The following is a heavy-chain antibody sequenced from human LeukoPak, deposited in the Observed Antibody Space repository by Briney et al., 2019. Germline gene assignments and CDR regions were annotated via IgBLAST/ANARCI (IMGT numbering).Heavy chain of an antibody. V-gene: IGHV1-18*01. CDR3: ARPIVGAAYDAFDI. Sequence: ASVKVSCKASGYTFTSYGISWVRQAPGQGLEWMGWISAYSGNTNYAQKLQGRITMTTDTSTSTAYMELRSLRSDDTAVYYCARPIVGAAYDAFDIWGQGTMVTVSS. CDR1: GYTFTSYG. J-gene: IGHJ3*02. D-gene: IGHD1-26*01. CDR2: ISAYSGNT.